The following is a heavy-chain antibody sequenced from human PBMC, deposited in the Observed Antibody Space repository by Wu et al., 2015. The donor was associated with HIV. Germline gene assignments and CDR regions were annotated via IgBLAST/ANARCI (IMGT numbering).Heavy chain of an antibody. CDR1: GYTFTNNY. J-gene: IGHJ6*03. Sequence: QVQLVQSGAEVKTPGASVKISCETFGYTFTNNYIHWMRQAPGQGLEWMGRITPIFGTTNYAQKFQRRVTITADESTSTAYMELSSLRSEDTAVYYCASKSAGDSSSWVYYYYMDVWGKGTNGHRLL. D-gene: IGHD6-13*01. CDR2: ITPIFGTT. V-gene: IGHV1-69*18. CDR3: ASKSAGDSSSWVYYYYMDV.